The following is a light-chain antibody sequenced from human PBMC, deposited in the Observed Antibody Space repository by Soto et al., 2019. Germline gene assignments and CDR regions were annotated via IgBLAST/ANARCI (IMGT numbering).Light chain of an antibody. CDR2: DVS. J-gene: IGLJ2*01. Sequence: QSALTQPASVSGSPGQSITISCTGTSSDVGGYNYVSWYQQHPGKSPKLMLYDVSNRLSGVSNRFSGSKSGNTASLTISGLQAEDEADYYGRSYTSSSTHVVFGGGTQLTVL. CDR3: RSYTSSSTHVV. CDR1: SSDVGGYNY. V-gene: IGLV2-14*03.